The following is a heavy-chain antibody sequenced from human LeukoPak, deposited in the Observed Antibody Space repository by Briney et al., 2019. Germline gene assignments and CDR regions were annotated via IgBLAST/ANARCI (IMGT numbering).Heavy chain of an antibody. Sequence: SVKVSCKASGGTFSSYAISWVRQAPGQGLEWMGGIIPIFGTANYAQKFQGRVTITTDESTSTAYMELSSLRSEDTAVYYCARVVIAARRPDAFDIWGQGTMVTVSS. CDR2: IIPIFGTA. V-gene: IGHV1-69*05. CDR1: GGTFSSYA. CDR3: ARVVIAARRPDAFDI. D-gene: IGHD6-6*01. J-gene: IGHJ3*02.